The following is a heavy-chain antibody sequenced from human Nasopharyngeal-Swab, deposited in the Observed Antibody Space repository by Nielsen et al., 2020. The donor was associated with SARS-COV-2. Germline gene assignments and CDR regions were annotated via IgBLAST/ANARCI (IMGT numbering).Heavy chain of an antibody. D-gene: IGHD2-2*01. CDR2: ISPTSTYI. Sequence: GESLKISCAASGFSFSTYSMNWVRQAPGKGLEWVSSISPTSTYIYYADSGKGRFPISRDNSKNTLYLQMNSLRAEDTAVYYCARAGDCSSTSCKPGPIDYWGQGTLVTVSS. V-gene: IGHV3-21*01. CDR3: ARAGDCSSTSCKPGPIDY. CDR1: GFSFSTYS. J-gene: IGHJ4*02.